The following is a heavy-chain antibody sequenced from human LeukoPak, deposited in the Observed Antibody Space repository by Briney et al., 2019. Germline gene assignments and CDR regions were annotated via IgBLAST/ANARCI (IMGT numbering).Heavy chain of an antibody. J-gene: IGHJ4*02. CDR3: ARGLRGKYQLLCYFDY. CDR1: GFTFSIYS. D-gene: IGHD2-2*01. CDR2: ISYDGSNK. V-gene: IGHV3-30*03. Sequence: GGSLRLSCAASGFTFSIYSMNWVRQAPGKGLEWVAVISYDGSNKYYADSVKGRFTISRDNSKNTLYLQMNSLRAEDTAVYYCARGLRGKYQLLCYFDYWGQGTLVTVSS.